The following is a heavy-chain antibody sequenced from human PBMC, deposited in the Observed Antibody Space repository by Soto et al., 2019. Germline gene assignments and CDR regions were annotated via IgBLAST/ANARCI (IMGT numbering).Heavy chain of an antibody. Sequence: SLRLSCAASGFTFSSYGMHWVRQAPGKGLEWVAVIWYDGSNKYYADSVKGRFTISRDNSKNTLYLQMNSLRAEDTAVYYCARDGLRRGFDYWGQGTLVTVSS. CDR2: IWYDGSNK. CDR3: ARDGLRRGFDY. D-gene: IGHD3-3*01. J-gene: IGHJ4*02. V-gene: IGHV3-33*01. CDR1: GFTFSSYG.